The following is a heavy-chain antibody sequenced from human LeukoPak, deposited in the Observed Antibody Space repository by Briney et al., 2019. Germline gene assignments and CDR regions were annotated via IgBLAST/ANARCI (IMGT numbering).Heavy chain of an antibody. Sequence: SGGSLRLSCAASGFTFNDYSMNWARQAPGKGLEWVSSISSSSSYIYYADSVKGRFTISRDNAKNSLYLQMNSLRAEDTAVYYCARGGQQQLVTYFDYWGQGTLVTVSS. V-gene: IGHV3-21*01. D-gene: IGHD6-13*01. CDR3: ARGGQQQLVTYFDY. CDR2: ISSSSSYI. J-gene: IGHJ4*02. CDR1: GFTFNDYS.